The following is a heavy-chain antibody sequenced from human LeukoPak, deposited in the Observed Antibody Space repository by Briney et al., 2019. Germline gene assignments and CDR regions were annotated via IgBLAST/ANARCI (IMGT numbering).Heavy chain of an antibody. CDR3: ARANPNSSGLWDY. CDR2: ISTSSNYM. CDR1: AFTFSSYS. D-gene: IGHD3-22*01. J-gene: IGHJ4*02. V-gene: IGHV3-21*01. Sequence: PGGSLRLSCAASAFTFSSYSMNWVRQAPGKGLEWVSSISTSSNYMYYADSVEGRFTISRDNAKNSLYLQMNSLRAEDTAVYYCARANPNSSGLWDYWGQGTLVTVSS.